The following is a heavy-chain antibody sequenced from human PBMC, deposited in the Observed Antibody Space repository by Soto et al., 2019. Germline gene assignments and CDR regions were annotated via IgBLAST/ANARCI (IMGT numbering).Heavy chain of an antibody. D-gene: IGHD3-16*02. CDR3: ARDRVRLGELPLLEYFDC. J-gene: IGHJ4*02. V-gene: IGHV3-30*04. Sequence: QVQLEESGGGVVQPGTSLRLSCAASGFTFSRHTLHWVRQAPGKGLEWVASISYDGSDKNYADSVKGRFTISRDNSKNTLSVQLGSLRADDTAVYYCARDRVRLGELPLLEYFDCWGQGALVSVSS. CDR1: GFTFSRHT. CDR2: ISYDGSDK.